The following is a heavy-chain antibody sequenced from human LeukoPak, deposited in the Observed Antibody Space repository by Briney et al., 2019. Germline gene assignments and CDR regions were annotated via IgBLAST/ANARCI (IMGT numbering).Heavy chain of an antibody. D-gene: IGHD6-13*01. V-gene: IGHV4-34*01. CDR1: AASFSDYY. CDR3: ARDRIAAAGYYMDV. J-gene: IGHJ6*03. CDR2: INHSGST. Sequence: PSETLSLTCAVYAASFSDYYWSWLRQPPGKGLEWIGEINHSGSTNYNPSLKSRVTISVDTSKNQFSLKLSSVTAADTAVYYCARDRIAAAGYYMDVWGKGTTVTVSS.